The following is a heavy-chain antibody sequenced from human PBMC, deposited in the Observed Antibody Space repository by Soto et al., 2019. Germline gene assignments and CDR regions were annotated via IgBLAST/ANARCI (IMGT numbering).Heavy chain of an antibody. CDR3: ARDLHPEDY. Sequence: QVQLVQSGAEVKKPGASVKVSCKASGYTFTSYGISWVRQAPGQGLEWMGLIRAYNGNTNYAQRLQGRVTMTTNPGTRTAYMELRSLRSHDTAVYYCARDLHPEDYWGQGTLVTVSS. J-gene: IGHJ4*02. CDR1: GYTFTSYG. V-gene: IGHV1-18*01. CDR2: IRAYNGNT.